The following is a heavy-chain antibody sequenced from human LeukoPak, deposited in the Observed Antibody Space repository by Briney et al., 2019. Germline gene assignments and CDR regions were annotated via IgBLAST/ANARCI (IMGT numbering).Heavy chain of an antibody. CDR3: ARERSYYYDSSGYGVFRY. J-gene: IGHJ4*02. CDR1: GFTFSSYA. D-gene: IGHD3-22*01. CDR2: ISYDGSNK. V-gene: IGHV3-30*04. Sequence: PGGSLRLSCAASGFTFSSYAMHWVRQAPGKGLEWVAVISYDGSNKYYADSVKRRFTISRDNSKNTLYLQMNSLRAEDTAVYYCARERSYYYDSSGYGVFRYWGQGTLVTVSS.